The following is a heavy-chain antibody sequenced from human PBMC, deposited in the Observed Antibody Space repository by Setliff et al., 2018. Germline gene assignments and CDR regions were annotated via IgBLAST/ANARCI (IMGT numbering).Heavy chain of an antibody. Sequence: GGSLRLSCTVYGFNFNKYWMYWVRQAPGKGLEWVSRINGDATIAHYADSVKGRFTISRDYAKNSLYLQVNSLRAEDTAVYYCARDWRHKAMDVWGQGTTVTVSS. J-gene: IGHJ6*02. CDR3: ARDWRHKAMDV. D-gene: IGHD2-21*01. CDR2: INGDATIA. CDR1: GFNFNKYW. V-gene: IGHV3-74*01.